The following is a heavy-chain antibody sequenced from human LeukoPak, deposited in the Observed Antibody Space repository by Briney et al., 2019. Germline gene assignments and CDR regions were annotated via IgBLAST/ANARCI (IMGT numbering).Heavy chain of an antibody. CDR1: GGTFSTYA. CDR3: AAASIVGATFFDY. D-gene: IGHD1-26*01. V-gene: IGHV1-69*13. CDR2: IIPIFGTS. Sequence: VASVKVSCKASGGTFSTYAISWVRQAPGQGLEWMGGIIPIFGTSNYAQKFQGRVTITADESTSTAYMELSSLRSEDTAVYYCAAASIVGATFFDYWGQGTLVTVSA. J-gene: IGHJ4*02.